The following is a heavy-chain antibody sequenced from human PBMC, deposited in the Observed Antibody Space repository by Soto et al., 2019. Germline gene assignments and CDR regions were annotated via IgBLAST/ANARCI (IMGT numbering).Heavy chain of an antibody. CDR3: ARSSGSSWMFYWFDP. V-gene: IGHV1-18*01. CDR2: ISAYNGNT. D-gene: IGHD6-13*01. J-gene: IGHJ5*02. Sequence: QVQLVQSGAEVKKPGASVKVSCKASGYTFTSYAISWVRQAPGQGLEWMGWISAYNGNTNYAQKLQGRVTMTTDTSTSTAEMELRSLRSDDTAVYYCARSSGSSWMFYWFDPWGQGTLVTVSS. CDR1: GYTFTSYA.